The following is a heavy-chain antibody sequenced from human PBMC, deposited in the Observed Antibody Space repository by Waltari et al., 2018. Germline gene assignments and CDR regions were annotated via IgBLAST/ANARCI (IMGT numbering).Heavy chain of an antibody. Sequence: EVQLVESGGGLVQPGRSLKLSCKGSGFTFPDRAMRCFRQAPEKGLEGGAFIRSRVYGGATEYAASVKGRFTISRDDSKSIAYLQMNSLKTEDTAVYYCTTLDIVIIPAARPFDFWGQGTLVTVSS. CDR2: IRSRVYGGAT. D-gene: IGHD2-2*03. J-gene: IGHJ4*02. CDR3: TTLDIVIIPAARPFDF. V-gene: IGHV3-49*03. CDR1: GFTFPDRA.